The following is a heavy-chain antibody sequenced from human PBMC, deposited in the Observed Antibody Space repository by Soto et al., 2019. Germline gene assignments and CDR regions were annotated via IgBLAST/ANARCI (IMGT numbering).Heavy chain of an antibody. CDR3: ALRGNCSGDTCYSA. CDR2: IYWSDEK. D-gene: IGHD2-15*01. V-gene: IGHV2-5*01. CDR1: GFSLTTGGVG. J-gene: IGHJ5*02. Sequence: QITLKESGPTLVTPTQTLTLTCTFSGFSLTTGGVGVGWIRQPPGKALEWRALIYWSDEKRYSPSLKSRLTFTKDTSKNQVVLTMTNMDPVDTATYYYALRGNCSGDTCYSAWGQGTLVTVSS.